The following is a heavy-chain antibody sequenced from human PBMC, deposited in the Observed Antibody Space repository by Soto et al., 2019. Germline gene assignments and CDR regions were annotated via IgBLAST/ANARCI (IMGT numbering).Heavy chain of an antibody. V-gene: IGHV3-30-3*01. CDR1: GFTFSSYA. J-gene: IGHJ6*01. D-gene: IGHD6-13*01. CDR2: ISYDGSNK. CDR3: ARVYPFLAAARDAGYYYYGMDV. Sequence: QVQLVESGGGVVQPGRSLRLSCAASGFTFSSYAMHWVRQAPGKGLEWVAVISYDGSNKYYADSVKGRFTISRDNSKNTLYLQMNSLRAEDTAVYYCARVYPFLAAARDAGYYYYGMDVW.